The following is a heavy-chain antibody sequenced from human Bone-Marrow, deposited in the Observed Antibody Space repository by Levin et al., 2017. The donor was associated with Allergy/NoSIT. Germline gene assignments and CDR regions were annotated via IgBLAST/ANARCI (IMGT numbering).Heavy chain of an antibody. J-gene: IGHJ6*02. D-gene: IGHD3-10*01. Sequence: GGSLRLSCAASGFTFDDYAMHWVRQAPGKGLEWVSGISWNSGSIGYADSVKGRFTISRDNAKNSLYLQMNSLRAEDTALNYCAKEAVSLLWFGELLSTYDYGMDVWGQGTTVTVSS. CDR2: ISWNSGSI. CDR1: GFTFDDYA. CDR3: AKEAVSLLWFGELLSTYDYGMDV. V-gene: IGHV3-9*01.